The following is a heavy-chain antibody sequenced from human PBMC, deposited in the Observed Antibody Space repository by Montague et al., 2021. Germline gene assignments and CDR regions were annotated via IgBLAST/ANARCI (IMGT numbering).Heavy chain of an antibody. D-gene: IGHD1-26*01. V-gene: IGHV4-59*01. CDR3: AREWSAFDF. Sequence: SDTLSLTCTVSGDSMNTYKWNWIRQPPGKGLEWIGYIYSSGNTNYNPSLKSRVTISVDTSRNQFSLEVRSVTAAGTAKYYCAREWSAFDFWGQGIMVTVSS. CDR1: GDSMNTYK. J-gene: IGHJ3*01. CDR2: IYSSGNT.